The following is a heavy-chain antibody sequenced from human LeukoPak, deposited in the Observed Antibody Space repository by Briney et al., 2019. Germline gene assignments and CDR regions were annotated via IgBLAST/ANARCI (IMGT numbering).Heavy chain of an antibody. D-gene: IGHD6-13*01. CDR1: GGTFSSYA. J-gene: IGHJ6*03. CDR3: ARGGAAAGKGHYYYYYYMDV. V-gene: IGHV1-69*06. CDR2: IIPIFGTA. Sequence: ASVKVSCKASGGTFSSYAISWVRQAPGQGLEWMGGIIPIFGTANYAQKFQGRVTITADKSTSTAYMELSSLRAEDTAVYYCARGGAAAGKGHYYYYYYMDVWGKGTTVTVSS.